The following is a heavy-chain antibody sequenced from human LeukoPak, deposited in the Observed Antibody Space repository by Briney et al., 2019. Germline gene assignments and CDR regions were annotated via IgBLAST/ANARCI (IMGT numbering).Heavy chain of an antibody. CDR2: ISAYNGNT. CDR1: GGTFSSYA. D-gene: IGHD3-10*01. CDR3: ARDRNYGSGSYIDY. Sequence: ASVKVSCKASGGTFSSYAISWVRQAPGQGLEWMGWISAYNGNTNYAQKLQGRVTMTTDTSTSTAYMELRSLRSDDTAVYYCARDRNYGSGSYIDYWGQGTLVTVSS. J-gene: IGHJ4*02. V-gene: IGHV1-18*01.